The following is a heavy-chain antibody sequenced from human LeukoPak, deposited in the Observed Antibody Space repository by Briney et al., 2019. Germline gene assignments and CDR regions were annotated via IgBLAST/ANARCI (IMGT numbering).Heavy chain of an antibody. J-gene: IGHJ5*02. V-gene: IGHV1-8*01. CDR2: MNPNSGNT. CDR3: ARTYFYDSRGSPNWFDP. D-gene: IGHD3-22*01. CDR1: GYTFTTYD. Sequence: ASVKVSCKASGYTFTTYDINWVRQATGQGLEWMGWMNPNSGNTGYAQKFQGRVTMTRDTSTSTAYMELSSLRSEDTAVYYCARTYFYDSRGSPNWFDPWGQGTLVTVSS.